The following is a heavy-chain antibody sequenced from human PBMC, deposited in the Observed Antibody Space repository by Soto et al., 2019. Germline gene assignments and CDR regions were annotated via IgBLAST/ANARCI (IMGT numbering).Heavy chain of an antibody. V-gene: IGHV1-3*01. J-gene: IGHJ4*02. CDR1: GYTLTNDA. CDR2: IDPGSGTT. CDR3: TRDLNGGKPFDY. D-gene: IGHD2-8*01. Sequence: QVQVVQSGAEVKKPGASVRLSCKPSGYTLTNDAIHWVRQAAGQGLEWVGWIDPGSGTTRYSQKFQGRITLSRDNSASTLYMDLSSLTSEDTAGFFCTRDLNGGKPFDYWGQGTLVTVSS.